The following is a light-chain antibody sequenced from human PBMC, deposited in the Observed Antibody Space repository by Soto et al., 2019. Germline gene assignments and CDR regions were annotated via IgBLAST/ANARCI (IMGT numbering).Light chain of an antibody. CDR3: QQVNSVPFT. Sequence: GDRVTIACRASQGITNYLAWYQQKPGKAPELLIHSASTLEVGVPARFSGSGSGTEFTLTISSLQPEDLATYYCQQVNSVPFTFGPGTKVDIK. V-gene: IGKV1-9*01. CDR2: SAS. J-gene: IGKJ3*01. CDR1: QGITNY.